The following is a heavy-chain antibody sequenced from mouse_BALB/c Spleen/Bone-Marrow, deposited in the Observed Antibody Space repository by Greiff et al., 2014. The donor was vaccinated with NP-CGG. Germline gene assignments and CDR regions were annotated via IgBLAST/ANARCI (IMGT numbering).Heavy chain of an antibody. D-gene: IGHD4-1*01. V-gene: IGHV1-5*01. CDR2: IYPGNNDA. J-gene: IGHJ3*01. Sequence: EVKVEESGTVLARPGASLRMSCKASGYTFTNYWINWIKQRPGQGLERIGAIYPGNNDAKYTQKFKAKAKLTAVTSTSTADMELSSLTSEDSAVYYCARNWDWVFAYWGQGTLVTVSA. CDR3: ARNWDWVFAY. CDR1: GYTFTNYW.